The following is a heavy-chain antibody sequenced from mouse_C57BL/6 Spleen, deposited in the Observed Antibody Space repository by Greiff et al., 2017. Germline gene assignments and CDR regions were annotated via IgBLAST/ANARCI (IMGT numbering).Heavy chain of an antibody. Sequence: QVQLQQPGAELVKPGASVKLSCKASGYTFTSYWMQWVKQRPGQGLEWIGEIDPSDSYTNYYQKFKGKATLTVDTSSSTAYMQLSSLTSEDSAVYYCGAGTSGAWFAYWGQGTLVTVSA. V-gene: IGHV1-50*01. CDR2: IDPSDSYT. J-gene: IGHJ3*01. D-gene: IGHD4-1*01. CDR1: GYTFTSYW. CDR3: GAGTSGAWFAY.